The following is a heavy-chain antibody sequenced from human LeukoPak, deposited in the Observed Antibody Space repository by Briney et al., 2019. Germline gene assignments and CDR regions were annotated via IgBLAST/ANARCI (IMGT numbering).Heavy chain of an antibody. Sequence: SETLSLTCTVSGGSISSYYWSWIRQPPGKGLEWIGYIYYSGSTNYNPSLKSRVTISVDTSKNQFSLELSSVTAADTAVYYCARDQGGYLTYFDYWGQGTLVTVSS. V-gene: IGHV4-59*01. CDR3: ARDQGGYLTYFDY. CDR1: GGSISSYY. J-gene: IGHJ4*02. CDR2: IYYSGST. D-gene: IGHD3-22*01.